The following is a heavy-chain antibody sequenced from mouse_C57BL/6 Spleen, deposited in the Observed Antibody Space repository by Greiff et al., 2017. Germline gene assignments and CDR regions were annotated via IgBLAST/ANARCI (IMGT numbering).Heavy chain of an antibody. CDR2: IDPSDSET. CDR1: GYTFTSYW. V-gene: IGHV1-52*01. J-gene: IGHJ4*01. Sequence: VQLQQPGAELVRPGSSVKLSCKASGYTFTSYWMHWVKQRPIQGLEWIGNIDPSDSETHYNQKFKDKATLTVDKSSSTAYMQLSSLTSEDSAVYYCARSVTITENYAMDYWGQGTSVTVSS. CDR3: ARSVTITENYAMDY. D-gene: IGHD2-5*01.